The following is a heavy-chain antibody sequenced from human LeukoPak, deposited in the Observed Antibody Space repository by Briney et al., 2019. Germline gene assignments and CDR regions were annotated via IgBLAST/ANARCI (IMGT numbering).Heavy chain of an antibody. CDR3: ARVYDVLTGGLDY. Sequence: GGSLRLSCAASGFTFRNYNMNWVRQAPGKGLEWVSSISSSSISIYYADSMKGRFTISRDNARNLLYLQMNSLTVEDTAVYYCARVYDVLTGGLDYWGQGPLVTVSS. J-gene: IGHJ4*02. D-gene: IGHD3-9*01. CDR2: ISSSSISI. V-gene: IGHV3-21*01. CDR1: GFTFRNYN.